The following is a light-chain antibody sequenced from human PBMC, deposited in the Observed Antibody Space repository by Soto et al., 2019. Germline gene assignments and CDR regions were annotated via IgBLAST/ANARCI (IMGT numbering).Light chain of an antibody. CDR3: QQRSNWPPYT. Sequence: EIVLTQSPGTLSLSPGERATLSCRASQSVSSYLAWYQQKPGQAPRLLIYDASNRATGIPARFSGSGSGTDFTLTISSLEPEDFAVDYCQQRSNWPPYTLGQGTKLEIK. V-gene: IGKV3-11*01. J-gene: IGKJ2*01. CDR2: DAS. CDR1: QSVSSY.